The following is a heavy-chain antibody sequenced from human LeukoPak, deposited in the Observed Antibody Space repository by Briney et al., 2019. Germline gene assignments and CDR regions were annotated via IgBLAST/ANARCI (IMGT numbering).Heavy chain of an antibody. D-gene: IGHD3-22*01. CDR2: ISGSSGST. J-gene: IGHJ4*02. CDR3: AKGEGYYYDSSGYYSSFDY. Sequence: GGSLRLTCAASGFTFSNYAMSWVRQAPGKGLEWVSVISGSSGSTYYADSVTGRFTISRDNSKNTLYLQMNSLRVEDTAVYYCAKGEGYYYDSSGYYSSFDYWGQGTLVTVSS. CDR1: GFTFSNYA. V-gene: IGHV3-23*01.